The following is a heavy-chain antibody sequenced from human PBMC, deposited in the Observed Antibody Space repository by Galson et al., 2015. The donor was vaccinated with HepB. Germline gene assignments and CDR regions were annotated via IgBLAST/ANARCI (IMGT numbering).Heavy chain of an antibody. Sequence: SLRLSCAASGFTFSSYAMHWVRQAPGKGLEYVSAISSNGGSTYYADSVKGRFTISRDNSKNTLYLQMSSLRAEDTAVYYCVKEGSGWYFDYWGQGTLVTVSS. CDR2: ISSNGGST. J-gene: IGHJ4*02. D-gene: IGHD6-19*01. V-gene: IGHV3-64D*06. CDR1: GFTFSSYA. CDR3: VKEGSGWYFDY.